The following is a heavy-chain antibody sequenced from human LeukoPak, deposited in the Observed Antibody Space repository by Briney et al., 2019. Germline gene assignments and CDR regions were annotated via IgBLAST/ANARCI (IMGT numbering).Heavy chain of an antibody. V-gene: IGHV3-23*01. Sequence: GGPLRLSCAASGFTFSTYALTWVRQAPGKGLEWVSTIGGSGGVTCYADSVKGRFTISRDNSKNTLYLQMNSLRAEDTAVYYCAKDGRGGDCTSASCTNWFGPWGQGTLVTVSS. CDR3: AKDGRGGDCTSASCTNWFGP. CDR2: IGGSGGVT. D-gene: IGHD2-2*01. CDR1: GFTFSTYA. J-gene: IGHJ5*02.